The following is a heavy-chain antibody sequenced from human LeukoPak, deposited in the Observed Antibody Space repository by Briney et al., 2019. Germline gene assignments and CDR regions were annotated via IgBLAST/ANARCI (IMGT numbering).Heavy chain of an antibody. V-gene: IGHV4-59*01. D-gene: IGHD4-23*01. J-gene: IGHJ4*02. CDR3: ARDIRYGGNSV. Sequence: SETLSLTCTVSGGSITSYYWSWIRQPPGKGLEWIGLVYYSGSATSNPSLTSRVTISVQTSKTQFSLKLSSVTAADTAVYYCARDIRYGGNSVWGQGALVTVSS. CDR2: VYYSGSA. CDR1: GGSITSYY.